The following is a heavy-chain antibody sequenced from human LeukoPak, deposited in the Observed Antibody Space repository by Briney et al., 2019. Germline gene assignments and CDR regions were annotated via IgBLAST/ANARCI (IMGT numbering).Heavy chain of an antibody. V-gene: IGHV3-74*01. Sequence: GGSLRLSCAASGFTFSSYWMHWIRQAPGKGLVWVSRIHSDGIGTSYADSVRGRFTISRDNAKNTVYLQTNSLRAEDTAVYYCARDQGSFDYWGQGTLVTVSS. CDR3: ARDQGSFDY. CDR2: IHSDGIGT. J-gene: IGHJ4*02. CDR1: GFTFSSYW.